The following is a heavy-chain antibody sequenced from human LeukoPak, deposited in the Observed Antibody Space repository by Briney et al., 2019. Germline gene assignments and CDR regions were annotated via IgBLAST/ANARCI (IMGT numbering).Heavy chain of an antibody. CDR3: ARHDIVGTDXFDI. D-gene: IGHD2-15*01. CDR2: ISYDGSNK. Sequence: GGSLRLSCAASGFTFSSYAMHWVRQAPGKGLEWVAVISYDGSNKYYADSVKGRFTISRDNSKNTLYLQMNSLRAEDTAVYYCARHDIVGTDXFDIWGQGTMVTVSS. J-gene: IGHJ3*02. V-gene: IGHV3-30-3*01. CDR1: GFTFSSYA.